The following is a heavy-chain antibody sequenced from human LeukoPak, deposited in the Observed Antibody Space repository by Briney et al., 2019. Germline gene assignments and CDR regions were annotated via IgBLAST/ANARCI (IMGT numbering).Heavy chain of an antibody. CDR3: SRGQQWFDP. J-gene: IGHJ5*02. Sequence: SETLSLTCTVSGASISSYYWSWIRQPPGKGLEWIAYISSSGSTKYNPSLKSRLTLSVDTSKNQFSLKLTSMTAADTAVYYCSRGQQWFDPWGQGTLVTVSS. V-gene: IGHV4-59*08. CDR2: ISSSGST. CDR1: GASISSYY.